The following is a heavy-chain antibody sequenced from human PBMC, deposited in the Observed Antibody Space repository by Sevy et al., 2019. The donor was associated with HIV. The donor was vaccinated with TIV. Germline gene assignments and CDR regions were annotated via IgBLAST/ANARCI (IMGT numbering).Heavy chain of an antibody. Sequence: ASVKVSCKVFGYTLSELSMHWVRQTPGKGLEWMGSFDPEDGETIYAQKFQGRVAMTEDTSTDTAYMELRSLRSEGTAVFYCAITKDYYDNSGYPFDYWGQGTLVTVSS. V-gene: IGHV1-24*01. CDR3: AITKDYYDNSGYPFDY. D-gene: IGHD3-22*01. CDR1: GYTLSELS. J-gene: IGHJ4*02. CDR2: FDPEDGET.